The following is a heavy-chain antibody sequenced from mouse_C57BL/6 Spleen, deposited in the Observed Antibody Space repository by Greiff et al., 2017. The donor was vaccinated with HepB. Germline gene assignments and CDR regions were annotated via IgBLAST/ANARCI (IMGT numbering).Heavy chain of an antibody. D-gene: IGHD2-1*01. J-gene: IGHJ2*01. CDR1: GYTFTDYY. Sequence: EVQLQQSGPELVKPGASVKISCKASGYTFTDYYMNWVKQSHGKSLEWIGDINPNNGGTSYNQKFKGKATLTVDKSSSTAYMELRSLTSEDSAVYYWARAGGNYERDYFDYWGQGTTLTVSS. CDR3: ARAGGNYERDYFDY. V-gene: IGHV1-26*01. CDR2: INPNNGGT.